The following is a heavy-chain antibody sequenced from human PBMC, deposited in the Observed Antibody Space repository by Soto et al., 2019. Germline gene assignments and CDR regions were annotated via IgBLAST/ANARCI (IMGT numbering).Heavy chain of an antibody. V-gene: IGHV4-59*01. CDR1: GGSISSYY. CDR3: ARNPRARGYSYGYYYYGMDV. Sequence: KTSETLSLTCTVSGGSISSYYWSWIRQPPGKGLEWIGYIYYSGSTNYNPSLKSRVTISVDTSKNQFSLKLSSVTAADTAVYYCARNPRARGYSYGYYYYGMDVWGQGTTVTVSS. D-gene: IGHD5-18*01. J-gene: IGHJ6*02. CDR2: IYYSGST.